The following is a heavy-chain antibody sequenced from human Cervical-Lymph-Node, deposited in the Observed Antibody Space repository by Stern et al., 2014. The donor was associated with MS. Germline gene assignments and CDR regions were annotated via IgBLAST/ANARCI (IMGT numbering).Heavy chain of an antibody. Sequence: EVQLVQSGAEVKEPGATVKISCKASGYTFIDYYLHWVRQAPGKGLEWMGLVDPKDGATKLSDTVQDRFTLTPDTRIATAYIELRGVRSEDRAIYCCASRNFGPWGQGTLVTVSS. CDR1: GYTFIDYY. J-gene: IGHJ5*02. CDR2: VDPKDGAT. V-gene: IGHV1-69-2*01. CDR3: ASRNFGP.